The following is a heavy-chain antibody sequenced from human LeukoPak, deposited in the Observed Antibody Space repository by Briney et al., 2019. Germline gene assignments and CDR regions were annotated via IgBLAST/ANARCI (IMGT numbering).Heavy chain of an antibody. J-gene: IGHJ4*02. V-gene: IGHV1-3*03. CDR3: ARGDYDILTGYSTPFDY. Sequence: GASVKVSCKASGYTFTGYYMHWVRQAPGQGLEWMGWINAGNGNTKYSQEFQGRVTITRDTSASTAYMELSSLRSEDMAVYYCARGDYDILTGYSTPFDYWGQGTLVTVSS. D-gene: IGHD3-9*01. CDR1: GYTFTGYY. CDR2: INAGNGNT.